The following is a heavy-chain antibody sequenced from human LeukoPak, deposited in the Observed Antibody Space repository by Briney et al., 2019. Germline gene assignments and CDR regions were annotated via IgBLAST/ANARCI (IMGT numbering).Heavy chain of an antibody. D-gene: IGHD1-26*01. CDR1: GFTFSSYG. V-gene: IGHV3-33*01. Sequence: GGSLRLSCAASGFTFSSYGMHWVRQAPGKGLEWVAVIWYDGSNKYYADSVKGQFTISRDNSKSTLYLQMNSLRAEDTAVYYCARGSGNYYVRFDYWGQGTLVTVSS. CDR2: IWYDGSNK. CDR3: ARGSGNYYVRFDY. J-gene: IGHJ4*02.